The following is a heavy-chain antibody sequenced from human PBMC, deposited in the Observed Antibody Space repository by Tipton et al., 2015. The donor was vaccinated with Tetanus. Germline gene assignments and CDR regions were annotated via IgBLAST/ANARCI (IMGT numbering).Heavy chain of an antibody. D-gene: IGHD5-18*01. J-gene: IGHJ3*02. CDR1: GYTLTYRY. V-gene: IGHV1-45*02. CDR2: ITPFNNNT. Sequence: QSGAEVKKTGSSVKISCKASGYTLTYRYLHWVRQAPGQALEWMGWITPFNNNTNYAQKFQDRVSFSSDRSMSTAYMEASSLRSADTAMCYCATREDTALVIAESDAPDIWGQGTMVTVSS. CDR3: ATREDTALVIAESDAPDI.